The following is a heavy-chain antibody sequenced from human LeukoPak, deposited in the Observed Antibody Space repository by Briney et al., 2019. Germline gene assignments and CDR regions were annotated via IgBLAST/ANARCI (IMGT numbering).Heavy chain of an antibody. CDR1: GYTFTGYY. J-gene: IGHJ4*02. CDR3: ARDLPSRYSSSWYVPFEDY. D-gene: IGHD6-13*01. V-gene: IGHV1-2*02. CDR2: INPHSGGT. Sequence: ASVKVSCKASGYTFTGYYMHWVRQAPGQGLEWMGWINPHSGGTNYAQKFQGRVTMTRDTSISTAYMELSRLRSDDTAVYYCARDLPSRYSSSWYVPFEDYWGQGTLVTVSS.